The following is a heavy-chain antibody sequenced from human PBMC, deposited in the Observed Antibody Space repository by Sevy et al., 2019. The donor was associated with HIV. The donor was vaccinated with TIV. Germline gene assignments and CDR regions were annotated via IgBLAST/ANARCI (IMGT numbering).Heavy chain of an antibody. CDR3: VGEEGQYDSSGYYYWGYFDY. D-gene: IGHD3-22*01. Sequence: GGSLRLSCAASGFTFSSYWMSWVRQAPGKGLEWVANIKQDGSEKYYVDSVKGRFTISRDNAKNSLYLQMNSLRAEDMAVYDCVGEEGQYDSSGYYYWGYFDYWGQGTLVTVSS. V-gene: IGHV3-7*01. J-gene: IGHJ4*02. CDR1: GFTFSSYW. CDR2: IKQDGSEK.